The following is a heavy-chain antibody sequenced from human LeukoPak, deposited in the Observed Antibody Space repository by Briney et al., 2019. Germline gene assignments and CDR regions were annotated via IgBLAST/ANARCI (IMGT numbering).Heavy chain of an antibody. D-gene: IGHD3-10*01. CDR3: ARGRGLGSYYHY. CDR2: INRGGST. V-gene: IGHV4-34*01. CDR1: GGSFNGYY. Sequence: SETLSLTCAVYGGSFNGYYWTWLRQPPGKGLEWIGEINRGGSTDYNPSLKSRVTISVDTSKNQFSLRLSSVTAADTAVYYCARGRGLGSYYHYWGQGTLVTVSS. J-gene: IGHJ4*02.